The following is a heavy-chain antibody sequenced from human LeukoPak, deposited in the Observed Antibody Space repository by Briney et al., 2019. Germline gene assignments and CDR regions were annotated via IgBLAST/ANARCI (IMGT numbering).Heavy chain of an antibody. D-gene: IGHD6-19*01. CDR3: ARGSVAGFDY. Sequence: SETLSLTCAVYGGSFSGYYWSWIRQPPGKGLEWIGEINHSGSTNYNPSLKSRVTISVDTSKNQFSLKLSSVTAADTAVYYCARGSVAGFDYWGQGTLVTVSS. CDR2: INHSGST. CDR1: GGSFSGYY. V-gene: IGHV4-34*01. J-gene: IGHJ4*02.